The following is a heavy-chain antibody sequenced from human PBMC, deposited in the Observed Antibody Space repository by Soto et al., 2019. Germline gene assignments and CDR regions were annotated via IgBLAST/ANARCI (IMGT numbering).Heavy chain of an antibody. D-gene: IGHD6-19*01. CDR1: GFTFSDYA. Sequence: VQLVESGGGVVQPGRSLRLSCAASGFTFSDYAMHWVRQAPGKGLEWVAVVSHDGRNTHYADSVKGRFTISRDSSKNMGAMEMTSLRAEDTAVYYCAKGGRQWLVKSDFNYWGQGGLVTVSS. V-gene: IGHV3-30*18. CDR2: VSHDGRNT. CDR3: AKGGRQWLVKSDFNY. J-gene: IGHJ4*02.